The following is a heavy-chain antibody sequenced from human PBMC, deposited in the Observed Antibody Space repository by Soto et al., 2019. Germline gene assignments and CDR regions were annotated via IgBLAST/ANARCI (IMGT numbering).Heavy chain of an antibody. V-gene: IGHV3-21*01. Sequence: GSLRLSCAASGFTFSSYSMNWVRQAPGKGLEWVSSISSSSSYIYYADSVKGRFTISRDNAKNSLYLQMNSLRAEDTAVYYCARDGGDILTGYYRFDYWGQGTLVTVSS. J-gene: IGHJ4*02. CDR2: ISSSSSYI. CDR3: ARDGGDILTGYYRFDY. CDR1: GFTFSSYS. D-gene: IGHD3-9*01.